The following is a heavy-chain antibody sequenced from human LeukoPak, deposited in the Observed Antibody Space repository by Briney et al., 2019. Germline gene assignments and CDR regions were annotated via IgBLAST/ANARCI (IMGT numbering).Heavy chain of an antibody. D-gene: IGHD3-22*01. CDR2: IKEDGSEK. CDR1: GFTFSSYG. J-gene: IGHJ4*02. Sequence: GGSLRLSCAASGFTFSSYGMHWVRLAPGKGLEWVANIKEDGSEKYYGDSVKGRFTISRDNAKNSLYLEMNSLRVEDTAVYYCARDSSGYQWGQGTLVTVSS. V-gene: IGHV3-7*01. CDR3: ARDSSGYQ.